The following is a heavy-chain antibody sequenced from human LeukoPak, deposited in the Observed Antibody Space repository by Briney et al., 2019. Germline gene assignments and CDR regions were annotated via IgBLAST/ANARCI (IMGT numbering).Heavy chain of an antibody. D-gene: IGHD2-15*01. Sequence: GSLRLSCAASGSTFSSYGMSWVRQPPGKGLEWIGEINHSGSTNYNPSLKSRVTISVDTSKNQFSLKLSSVTAADTAVYYCARGRSGRGDYWGQGTLVTVSS. V-gene: IGHV4-34*01. CDR3: ARGRSGRGDY. CDR1: GSTFSSYG. J-gene: IGHJ4*02. CDR2: INHSGST.